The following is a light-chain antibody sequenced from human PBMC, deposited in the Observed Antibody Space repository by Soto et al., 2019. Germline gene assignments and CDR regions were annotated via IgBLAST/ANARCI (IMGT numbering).Light chain of an antibody. CDR2: RAS. CDR1: QTISGW. Sequence: DIQMTQSPSTLSASVGDTVTITCRASQTISGWLAWYQQRPGKAPNLLIYRASTLESGVPSRFSGSGSGTEFTLTISSLQPDDFATYFCQQYQSYSSFAGGTKVDIK. J-gene: IGKJ4*01. V-gene: IGKV1-5*01. CDR3: QQYQSYSS.